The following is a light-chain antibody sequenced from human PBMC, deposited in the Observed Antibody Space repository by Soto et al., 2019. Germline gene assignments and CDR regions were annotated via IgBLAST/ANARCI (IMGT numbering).Light chain of an antibody. CDR1: QSISSY. CDR3: QQSYDTPWT. J-gene: IGKJ1*01. CDR2: DAS. Sequence: DIQMTQSPSSLSASVGDRVTITCRASQSISSYLNWYQQKPGKAPKLLINDASSLQSGVPSRFSGSGSGTDFTLTISSLQPEDFATYYCQQSYDTPWTFGQGTKVDIK. V-gene: IGKV1-39*01.